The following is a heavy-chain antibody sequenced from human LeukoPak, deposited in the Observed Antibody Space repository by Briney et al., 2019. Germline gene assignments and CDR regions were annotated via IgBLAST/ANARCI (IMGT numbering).Heavy chain of an antibody. Sequence: GESLKISCKGSGYSFTSYWISWVRQMPGKGLEWMGRIDPSDSYTNYSPSFQGHVTISADKSISTAHLQWSSLKAADTAMYYCARRGGGDLWFGELFSGDYYYGMDVWGKGTTVTVSS. CDR3: ARRGGGDLWFGELFSGDYYYGMDV. CDR2: IDPSDSYT. V-gene: IGHV5-10-1*01. D-gene: IGHD3-10*01. J-gene: IGHJ6*04. CDR1: GYSFTSYW.